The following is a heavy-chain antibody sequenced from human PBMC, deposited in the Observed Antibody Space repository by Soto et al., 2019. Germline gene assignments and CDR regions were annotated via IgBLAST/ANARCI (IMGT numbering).Heavy chain of an antibody. CDR2: TPATDDDT. V-gene: IGHV3-23*01. CDR3: AKVEDNTGWAVVDS. J-gene: IGHJ4*02. CDR1: GFGFSSYA. Sequence: EVQLLESGGGMVQPGGSLRISCVASGFGFSSYAISWVRQSPGKGLEWVSTTPATDDDTSYALSVTGRFIVSGDNSKNTLSLLMRSLRAEDTALYYCAKVEDNTGWAVVDSWGQGTLVTVS. D-gene: IGHD6-19*01.